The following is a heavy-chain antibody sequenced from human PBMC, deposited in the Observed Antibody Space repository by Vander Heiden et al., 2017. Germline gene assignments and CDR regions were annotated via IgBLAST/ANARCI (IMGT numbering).Heavy chain of an antibody. V-gene: IGHV7-4-1*01. CDR2: INTNTGNP. CDR1: GYPFTSYA. J-gene: IGHJ3*02. CDR3: ARVEMASDALDI. Sequence: QVQLVQSGSALKKPGASVKVSCKASGYPFTSYAMNWVRQAPGQGLEWMGWINTNTGNPTYAQGFTGRFVFSLDPSVSTAYLQICSLKAEDTAVYYCARVEMASDALDIWGHGTMGTVSS.